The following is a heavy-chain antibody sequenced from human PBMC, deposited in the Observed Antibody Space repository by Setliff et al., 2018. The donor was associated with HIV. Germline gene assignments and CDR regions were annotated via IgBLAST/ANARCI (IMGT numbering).Heavy chain of an antibody. CDR1: GYTFTSYG. D-gene: IGHD4-4*01. CDR2: ISAYNGNT. Sequence: ASVKVSCKASGYTFTSYGISWVRQAPGQGLEWMGWISAYNGNTNHAQKLQGRVTMTADTSTSTAYMELRSLRSDDTAVYYCARDVDYTDAFDIWGQGTMVTVSS. J-gene: IGHJ3*02. CDR3: ARDVDYTDAFDI. V-gene: IGHV1-18*01.